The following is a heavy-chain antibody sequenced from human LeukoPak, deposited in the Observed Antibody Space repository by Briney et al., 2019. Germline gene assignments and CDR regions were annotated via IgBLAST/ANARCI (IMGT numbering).Heavy chain of an antibody. CDR3: ARDLGIAARPVFDQ. D-gene: IGHD6-6*01. Sequence: GGSLRLSCAASGFTFSSYSMNWVRQAPGKGLEWVSTFSGSGGNTYYADSVKGRFTISRDDSKNTLCLQVDSLRAEDTAVYYCARDLGIAARPVFDQWGQGTLVTVSS. J-gene: IGHJ4*02. CDR1: GFTFSSYS. CDR2: FSGSGGNT. V-gene: IGHV3-23*01.